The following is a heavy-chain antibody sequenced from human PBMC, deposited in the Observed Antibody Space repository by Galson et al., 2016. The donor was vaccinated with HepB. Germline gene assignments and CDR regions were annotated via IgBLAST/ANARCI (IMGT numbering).Heavy chain of an antibody. CDR2: IRGTTGVT. J-gene: IGHJ5*02. CDR1: GFTFSSYA. D-gene: IGHD5-12*01. CDR3: AKRGHSGYDSGWFDP. V-gene: IGHV3-23*01. Sequence: SLRLSCAASGFTFSSYAMSWVRQAPGKGLEWVSSIRGTTGVTYYADSVKGRFTISRDNSGNTLYLIMNSLRAEDTAIYYCAKRGHSGYDSGWFDPWGQGTLVTVSS.